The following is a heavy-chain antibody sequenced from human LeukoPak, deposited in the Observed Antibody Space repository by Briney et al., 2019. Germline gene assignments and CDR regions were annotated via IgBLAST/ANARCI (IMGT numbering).Heavy chain of an antibody. CDR3: ASGSYDFDY. D-gene: IGHD1-26*01. J-gene: IGHJ4*02. CDR1: GGSIRSYY. CDR2: IYYSGST. V-gene: IGHV4-59*08. Sequence: SETLSLTCTVSGGSIRSYYWSWMRQPPGKGLEWIGYIYYSGSTKYNPSLKSRATISVDTSKNQFSLKLSSVTAADTAVYYCASGSYDFDYWGQGTLVTVSS.